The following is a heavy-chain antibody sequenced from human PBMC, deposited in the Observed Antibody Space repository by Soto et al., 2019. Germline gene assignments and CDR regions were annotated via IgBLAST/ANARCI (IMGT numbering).Heavy chain of an antibody. Sequence: ASETLSLTCTVSGGSISSSSYYWGWIRQPPGKGLEWIGSIYYSGSTYYNPSLKSRVTISVDTSKNQFSLKLSSVTAADTAVYYCARLTPLVDYWGQGTLVTVSS. J-gene: IGHJ4*02. CDR2: IYYSGST. V-gene: IGHV4-39*01. CDR1: GGSISSSSYY. CDR3: ARLTPLVDY. D-gene: IGHD3-3*02.